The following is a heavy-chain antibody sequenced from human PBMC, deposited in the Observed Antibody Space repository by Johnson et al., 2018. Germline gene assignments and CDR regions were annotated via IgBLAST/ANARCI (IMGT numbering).Heavy chain of an antibody. Sequence: QVQLQESGPGLVKPSETLSLTCAVSDGSISSYYWSWIRQPPGKGLEWIGYSYYSGSTDYNPPLQSRVTRSVDTSKNQFSLKLTSVTAAATAIYYCARVVVGDAFDLWGQGTRVIVSS. V-gene: IGHV4-59*01. CDR3: ARVVVGDAFDL. D-gene: IGHD2-15*01. CDR1: DGSISSYY. CDR2: SYYSGST. J-gene: IGHJ3*01.